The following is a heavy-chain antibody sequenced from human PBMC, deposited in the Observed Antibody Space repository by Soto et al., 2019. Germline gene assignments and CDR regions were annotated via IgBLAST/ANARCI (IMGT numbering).Heavy chain of an antibody. D-gene: IGHD2-21*01. Sequence: SSETLSLTCTVSGGSISSGGYYWSWIRQHPGKGLEWIGYIYYSGSTYYNPSLKSRVTISVDTSKNQFSLKLSSVTAADTAVYYCARVSIGASSDYYYGMDVWGQGTTVTVSS. V-gene: IGHV4-31*03. CDR1: GGSISSGGYY. J-gene: IGHJ6*02. CDR2: IYYSGST. CDR3: ARVSIGASSDYYYGMDV.